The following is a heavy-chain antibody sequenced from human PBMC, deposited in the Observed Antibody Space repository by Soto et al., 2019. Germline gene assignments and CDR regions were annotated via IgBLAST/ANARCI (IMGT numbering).Heavy chain of an antibody. CDR3: AREGALLIGGNSDYYGMDV. D-gene: IGHD2-21*02. Sequence: PSETLSLTCTVSGGSIISGDYYWSWIRQPPGKGLEWIGYIYYSGDTSYNPSLKSRVTISIDTSKNQFSLKLSSVTAADTAFYYCAREGALLIGGNSDYYGMDVWGQGTTVTVSS. CDR1: GGSIISGDYY. V-gene: IGHV4-30-4*08. J-gene: IGHJ6*02. CDR2: IYYSGDT.